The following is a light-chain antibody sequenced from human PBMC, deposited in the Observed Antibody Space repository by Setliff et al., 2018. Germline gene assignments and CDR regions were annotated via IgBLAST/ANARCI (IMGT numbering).Light chain of an antibody. Sequence: QSVLTQPASVSGSPGQSITISCTGTSSDVGNYNLVFWYQQHPGKAPKLIIYEVAKRSPGVSDRFSGSKSGNTASLTISGLQSEDEADYHCCSYAGSRTVVFGGGTKGTVL. CDR2: EVA. CDR3: CSYAGSRTVV. CDR1: SSDVGNYNL. J-gene: IGLJ3*02. V-gene: IGLV2-23*02.